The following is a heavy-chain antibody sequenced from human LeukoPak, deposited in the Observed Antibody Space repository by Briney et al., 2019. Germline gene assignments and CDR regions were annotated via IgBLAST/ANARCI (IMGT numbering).Heavy chain of an antibody. J-gene: IGHJ5*02. V-gene: IGHV1-2*06. D-gene: IGHD1-14*01. CDR1: GYTFTGYY. CDR3: ARDLFESTSRSARKTGYNWFDP. CDR2: INPNSGGT. Sequence: AXXKVSCKASGYTFTGYYMHWVRQAPGQGLEWMGRINPNSGGTNYAQKFQGRVTMTRDTSISTAYMELSRLRSDDTAVYYCARDLFESTSRSARKTGYNWFDPWGQGTLVTVSS.